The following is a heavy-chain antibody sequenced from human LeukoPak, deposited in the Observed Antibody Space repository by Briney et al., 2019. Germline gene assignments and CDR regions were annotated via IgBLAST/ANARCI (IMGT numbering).Heavy chain of an antibody. Sequence: GGSLRLSCAASGFTFSSYWMSWVRQAPGKGLEWVANIKQDGSEKHYVDSVKGRFTISRDNAKNSLYLQMNSLRAEDTAVYYCARVASGYDLGAFDIWGQGTMVTVSS. V-gene: IGHV3-7*01. D-gene: IGHD3-22*01. CDR3: ARVASGYDLGAFDI. J-gene: IGHJ3*02. CDR2: IKQDGSEK. CDR1: GFTFSSYW.